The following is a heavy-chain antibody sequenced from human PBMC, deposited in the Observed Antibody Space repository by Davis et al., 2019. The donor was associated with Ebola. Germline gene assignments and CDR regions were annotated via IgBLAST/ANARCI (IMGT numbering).Heavy chain of an antibody. J-gene: IGHJ6*02. CDR3: ARDSVPSTISQPGGGMDV. D-gene: IGHD3-9*01. CDR1: GFTFSSYW. Sequence: HTGGSLRLSCAASGFTFSSYWMHWVRQAPGKGLVWVSRINSDGTSTTYADSVKGRLTISRDNAKNTLYLQMNSLRAEDTAVYYCARDSVPSTISQPGGGMDVWGQGTTVTVSS. V-gene: IGHV3-74*01. CDR2: INSDGTST.